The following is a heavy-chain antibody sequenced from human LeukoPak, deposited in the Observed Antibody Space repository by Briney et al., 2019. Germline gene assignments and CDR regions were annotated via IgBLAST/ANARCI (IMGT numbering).Heavy chain of an antibody. Sequence: GSLRLSCRASVFTFSIYDMLCPRQSPGKGLEGVAVMSYEGSNKYYADSVKGRFTISRDNSKNTLYLQMNSLRAEDTAVYYCAKDLQGHDSGSWSVGYWGQGTLVTVSS. J-gene: IGHJ4*02. V-gene: IGHV3-30*18. CDR1: VFTFSIYD. CDR3: AKDLQGHDSGSWSVGY. D-gene: IGHD6-13*01. CDR2: MSYEGSNK.